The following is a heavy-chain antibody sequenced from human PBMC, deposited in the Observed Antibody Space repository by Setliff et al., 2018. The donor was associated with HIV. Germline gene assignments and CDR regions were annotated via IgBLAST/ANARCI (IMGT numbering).Heavy chain of an antibody. J-gene: IGHJ3*02. Sequence: PSETLSLTCAVYGGSFSGYYWSWIRQPPGKGLEWIGEINHSGSTNYNPSLKSRVTMSVDTSTNQFSLKLTSVTAADTAVYYCARVPTTDYYDFWTEYGGAAFDIWGQGTKVTVSS. CDR2: INHSGST. CDR3: ARVPTTDYYDFWTEYGGAAFDI. CDR1: GGSFSGYY. V-gene: IGHV4-34*01. D-gene: IGHD3-3*01.